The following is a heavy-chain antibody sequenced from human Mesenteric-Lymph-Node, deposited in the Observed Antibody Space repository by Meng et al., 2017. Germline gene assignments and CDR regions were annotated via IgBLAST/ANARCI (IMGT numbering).Heavy chain of an antibody. V-gene: IGHV3-66*02. CDR3: ARAPPQDFAAAGESDAFDI. D-gene: IGHD6-13*01. Sequence: GGSLRPSCAAPGSTVSSNYMSWVRQAPGKGLGWVSVIYSGGSTYYADSVKGRFTISRDNSKNTLYLQVNSLRAEDTAVYYCARAPPQDFAAAGESDAFDIWGQGTMVTVSS. J-gene: IGHJ3*02. CDR1: GSTVSSNY. CDR2: IYSGGST.